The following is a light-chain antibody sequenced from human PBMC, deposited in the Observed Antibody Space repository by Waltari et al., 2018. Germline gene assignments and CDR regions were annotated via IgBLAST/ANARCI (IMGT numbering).Light chain of an antibody. CDR3: SLSGGINNVVV. J-gene: IGLJ2*01. CDR1: TSDRNFNP. V-gene: IGLV2-8*01. Sequence: QSALTQPPSASGSPGQSVTIPSPGATSDRNFNPVSLYQQHPGKAPKIIIYGVTKRPSGVPDRFSGSKSGNTASLTVSGLQVEDEAHYYCSLSGGINNVVVFGGGTKLTVL. CDR2: GVT.